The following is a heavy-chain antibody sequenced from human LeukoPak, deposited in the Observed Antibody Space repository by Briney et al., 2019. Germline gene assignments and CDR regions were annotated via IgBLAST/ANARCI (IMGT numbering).Heavy chain of an antibody. D-gene: IGHD4-11*01. CDR1: GFTFSSYG. Sequence: GGSLRLSCAASGFTFSSYGMHWVRQAPGKGLEWVAVIWYDGSNKYYADSVKGRFTISRDNSKNTLYLQMNSLRAEDTAVYYCAKDFYTVTAYAFDIWGQGTMVTVSS. CDR3: AKDFYTVTAYAFDI. V-gene: IGHV3-33*06. J-gene: IGHJ3*02. CDR2: IWYDGSNK.